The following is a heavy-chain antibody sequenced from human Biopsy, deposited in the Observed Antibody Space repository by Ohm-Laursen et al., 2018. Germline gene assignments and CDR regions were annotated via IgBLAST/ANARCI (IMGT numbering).Heavy chain of an antibody. CDR2: IYSGGNT. CDR3: ATNLKVSPGLMNFDS. J-gene: IGHJ4*02. CDR1: KFTVSSNY. Sequence: SLRLSCAALKFTVSSNYMTWVRQAPGKGLECVSVIYSGGNTFYADSVKGRFTASRDTSKNTIYLQMNSLRAEGTARYYCATNLKVSPGLMNFDSWGQGTLVTVSS. D-gene: IGHD1-1*01. V-gene: IGHV3-53*01.